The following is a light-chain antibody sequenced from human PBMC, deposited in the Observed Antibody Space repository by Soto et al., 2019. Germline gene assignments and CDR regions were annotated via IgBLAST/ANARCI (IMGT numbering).Light chain of an antibody. Sequence: DIQMTQSPSSLSASVGDRVTITCRASESINRHLNWYQQQPGKAPKLLIYKASSLESGVPSRFSGSGSGTEFTLTISSLQPDDFATYYCQQYNSYPGAFGPGTKVDIK. J-gene: IGKJ3*01. CDR2: KAS. CDR1: ESINRH. CDR3: QQYNSYPGA. V-gene: IGKV1-5*03.